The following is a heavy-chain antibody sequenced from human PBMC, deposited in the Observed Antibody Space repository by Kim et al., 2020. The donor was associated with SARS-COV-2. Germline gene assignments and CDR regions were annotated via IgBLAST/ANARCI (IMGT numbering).Heavy chain of an antibody. Sequence: GGSLRLSCAASGFTFSSYWMHWVRQAPGKGLVWVSRINSDGSSTSYADSVKGRFTISRDNAKNTLYLQMNSLRAEDTAVYYCARNYYDSSGYYFSLRDFLVFDIWGQGTMVAVSS. CDR2: INSDGSST. V-gene: IGHV3-74*01. CDR1: GFTFSSYW. CDR3: ARNYYDSSGYYFSLRDFLVFDI. D-gene: IGHD3-22*01. J-gene: IGHJ3*02.